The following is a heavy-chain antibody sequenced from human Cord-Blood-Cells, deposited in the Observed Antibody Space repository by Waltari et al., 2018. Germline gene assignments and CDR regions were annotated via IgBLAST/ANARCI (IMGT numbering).Heavy chain of an antibody. CDR3: ARNSITIFGVVISGNYYYGMDV. Sequence: QVQLQQWGAGLLKPSETLSLTCAVYGGSFSGYYWSWIRQPPGKGLEWIGEINHSGSNNYNPSLKSRVTISVDTSKNQFSLKLSSVTAADTAVYYCARNSITIFGVVISGNYYYGMDVWGQGTTVTVSS. CDR2: INHSGSN. V-gene: IGHV4-34*01. J-gene: IGHJ6*02. CDR1: GGSFSGYY. D-gene: IGHD3-3*01.